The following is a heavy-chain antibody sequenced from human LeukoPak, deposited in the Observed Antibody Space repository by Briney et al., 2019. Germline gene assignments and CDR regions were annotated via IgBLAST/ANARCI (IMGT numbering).Heavy chain of an antibody. D-gene: IGHD4-11*01. CDR1: GYTFTSYD. CDR3: ARTPRGYSNYVVYYYYMDV. V-gene: IGHV1-8*01. J-gene: IGHJ6*03. Sequence: ASVKVSCKASGYTFTSYDINWVRQATGQGLEWMGWMNPNSGNTGYAQKFQGRVTITRNTSISTAYMELSSLRSEDTAVYYCARTPRGYSNYVVYYYYMDVWGKGTTVTVSS. CDR2: MNPNSGNT.